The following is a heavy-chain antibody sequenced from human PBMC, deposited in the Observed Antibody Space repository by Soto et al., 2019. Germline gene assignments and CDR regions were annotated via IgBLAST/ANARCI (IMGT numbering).Heavy chain of an antibody. D-gene: IGHD2-21*01. CDR2: INQDGSAK. CDR1: EFIFNTHW. V-gene: IGHV3-7*01. Sequence: PGGSLRLSCVASEFIFNTHWMSWVRQAPGKGLEWVASINQDGSAKKYGKSVEGRFTISRDNDKNSLFLQMNSLGVDDTAVYSCVRGGGGGLFEHWGQGVLVTVSS. CDR3: VRGGGGGLFEH. J-gene: IGHJ4*02.